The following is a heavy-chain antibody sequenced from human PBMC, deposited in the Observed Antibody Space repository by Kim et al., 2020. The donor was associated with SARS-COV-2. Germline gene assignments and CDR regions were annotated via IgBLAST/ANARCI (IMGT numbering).Heavy chain of an antibody. J-gene: IGHJ1*01. CDR2: IWYDGSNK. CDR3: AREGHYYDSSGYYPAEYFQH. V-gene: IGHV3-33*01. Sequence: GGSLRLSCAASGFTFSSYGMHWVRQAPGKGLEWVAVIWYDGSNKYYADSVKGRFTISRDNSKNTLYLQMNSLRAEDTAVYYCAREGHYYDSSGYYPAEYFQHWGQGTLVTVSS. CDR1: GFTFSSYG. D-gene: IGHD3-22*01.